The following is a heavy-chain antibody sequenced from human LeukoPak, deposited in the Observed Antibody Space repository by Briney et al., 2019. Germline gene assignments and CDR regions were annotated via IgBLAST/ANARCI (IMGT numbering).Heavy chain of an antibody. D-gene: IGHD3-16*01. CDR1: GFTFSSYA. V-gene: IGHV3-23*01. Sequence: PGGSLRLSCAASGFTFSSYAMSWVRQAPGKGLERVSAISGSGGSTYYADSVKGRFTISRDNSKNTLYLQMNSLRAEDTAVYYCAKSGGYQGYFDYWGQGTLVTVSS. CDR2: ISGSGGST. CDR3: AKSGGYQGYFDY. J-gene: IGHJ4*02.